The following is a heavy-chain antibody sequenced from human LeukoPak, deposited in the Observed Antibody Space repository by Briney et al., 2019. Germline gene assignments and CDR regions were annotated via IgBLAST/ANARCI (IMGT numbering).Heavy chain of an antibody. CDR3: AKGSQNSYSSGWYSDY. D-gene: IGHD6-19*01. CDR2: IRSKANSYAT. J-gene: IGHJ4*02. V-gene: IGHV3-73*01. Sequence: GGSLRLSCAASRFTFSGSAMHWVRQASGKGLEWVGRIRSKANSYATAYAASVKGRFTISRDNSKNTLYLQMNSLRAEDTAVYYCAKGSQNSYSSGWYSDYWGQGTLVTVSS. CDR1: RFTFSGSA.